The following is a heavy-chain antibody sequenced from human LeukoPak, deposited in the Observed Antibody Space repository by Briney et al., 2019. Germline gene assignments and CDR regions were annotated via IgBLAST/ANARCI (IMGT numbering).Heavy chain of an antibody. CDR3: ARGLFLSGYLDAFDM. CDR1: GGSISSYY. V-gene: IGHV4-59*01. Sequence: SETLSLTCTVSGGSISSYYWSWIRQSPGKGLECIGYIHYTGSTNYNPSLKSRVTISVETSKNQFSLKLKSVTAADTAVYYCARGLFLSGYLDAFDMWGQGTVVTVSS. J-gene: IGHJ3*02. D-gene: IGHD3-22*01. CDR2: IHYTGST.